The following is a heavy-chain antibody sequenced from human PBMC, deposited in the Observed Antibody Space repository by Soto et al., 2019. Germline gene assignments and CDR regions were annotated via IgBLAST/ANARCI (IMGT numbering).Heavy chain of an antibody. J-gene: IGHJ4*02. CDR2: VDYTGSYT. CDR1: GFTFSGFA. CDR3: AKRSGGFSELDY. Sequence: EVQLLESGGGLVQTGGSLRLSCAASGFTFSGFAMNWVRQPPGKGLEWVSSVDYTGSYTFYAASVKGRFTISRDNSKNMVYLELNSLRAEDTAVYYCAKRSGGFSELDYWGQGTLVIVAS. D-gene: IGHD5-12*01. V-gene: IGHV3-23*01.